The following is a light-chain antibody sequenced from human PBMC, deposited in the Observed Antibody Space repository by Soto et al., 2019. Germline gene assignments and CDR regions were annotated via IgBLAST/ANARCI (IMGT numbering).Light chain of an antibody. Sequence: DIQMTQSPSTLSASVGDRVTITCRASQSVNSWLAWFQQKPGKAPKLLITVASTLESGVPSRFSGSGSGTEFTLTINSLQPDDFGTYYCQQYDSFPRTFGQGTKVEVK. CDR3: QQYDSFPRT. J-gene: IGKJ1*01. CDR2: VAS. V-gene: IGKV1-5*03. CDR1: QSVNSW.